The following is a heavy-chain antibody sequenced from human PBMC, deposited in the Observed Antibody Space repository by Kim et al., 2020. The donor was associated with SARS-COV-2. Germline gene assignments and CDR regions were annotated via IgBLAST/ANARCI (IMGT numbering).Heavy chain of an antibody. CDR3: ARRAWLGEGWFDP. CDR1: GGSISSYY. CDR2: IYYSGST. D-gene: IGHD3-10*01. Sequence: SETLSLTCTVSGGSISSYYWSWIRQSPGKGLDWIGNIYYSGSTNYNPSLKSRVTISVDTSKNQFSLKLSSVTAADTAVYYCARRAWLGEGWFDPWGQGTLVTVSS. J-gene: IGHJ5*02. V-gene: IGHV4-59*01.